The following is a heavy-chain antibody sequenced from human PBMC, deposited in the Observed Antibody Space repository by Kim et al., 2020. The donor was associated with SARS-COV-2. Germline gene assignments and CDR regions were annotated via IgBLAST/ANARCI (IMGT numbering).Heavy chain of an antibody. CDR3: ARSTSFDY. CDR2: GSNK. Sequence: GSNKYSADSVKGRFTISRDNSKNTLYLQMNSLRAEDTAVYYCARSTSFDYWGQGTLVTVSS. J-gene: IGHJ4*02. V-gene: IGHV3-30-3*01.